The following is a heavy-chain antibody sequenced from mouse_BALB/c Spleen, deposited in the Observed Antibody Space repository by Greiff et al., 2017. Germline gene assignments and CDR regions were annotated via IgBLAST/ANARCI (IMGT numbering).Heavy chain of an antibody. CDR3: AKFNDGYYEGAMDY. CDR2: INPSSGYT. Sequence: VQLQQSGAELARPGASVKMSCKASGYTFTSYTMHWVKQRPGQGLEWIGYINPSSGYTNYNQKFKDKATLTADKSSSTAYMQLSSLTSEDSAVYYCAKFNDGYYEGAMDYWGQGTSVTVSS. V-gene: IGHV1-4*01. D-gene: IGHD2-3*01. CDR1: GYTFTSYT. J-gene: IGHJ4*01.